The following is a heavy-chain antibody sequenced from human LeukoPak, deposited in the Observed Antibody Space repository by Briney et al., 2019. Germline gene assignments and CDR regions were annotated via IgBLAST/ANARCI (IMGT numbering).Heavy chain of an antibody. V-gene: IGHV3-23*01. CDR3: AKGGYYYDSSGYAY. J-gene: IGHJ4*02. CDR2: ISGSGGST. CDR1: GFTFSSYA. Sequence: GGSLRLSCAASGFTFSSYAMSWVRQAPGKGLEWVSAISGSGGSTYYADSVKGRFTISRDNSKNTLYLQMNSLRAEDTALYYCAKGGYYYDSSGYAYWGQGTLVTVSS. D-gene: IGHD3-22*01.